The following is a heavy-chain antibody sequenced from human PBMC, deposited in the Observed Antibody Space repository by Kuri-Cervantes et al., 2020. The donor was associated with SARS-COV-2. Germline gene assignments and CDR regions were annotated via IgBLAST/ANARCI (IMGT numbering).Heavy chain of an antibody. CDR1: GFTFNSYS. Sequence: GGSLRLSCAASGFTFNSYSMNWVRQAPGKGLEWVSSISTSSSYIYYADSVKGRFTISRDTAKNSLYLQMHSLRAEDTAVYYCAREGIQLWEGIYYYYYGMDVWGQGTTVTVSS. V-gene: IGHV3-21*01. CDR3: AREGIQLWEGIYYYYYGMDV. D-gene: IGHD5-18*01. CDR2: ISTSSSYI. J-gene: IGHJ6*02.